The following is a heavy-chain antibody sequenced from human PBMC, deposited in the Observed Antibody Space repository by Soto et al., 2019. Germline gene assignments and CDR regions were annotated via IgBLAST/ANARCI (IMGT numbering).Heavy chain of an antibody. J-gene: IGHJ5*02. CDR2: IYYSGST. D-gene: IGHD3-3*01. CDR1: GGSISSYY. CDR3: ATRLRFLEGYGFDP. V-gene: IGHV4-59*01. Sequence: SETLSLTCTVSGGSISSYYWSWIRQPPGKGLEWIGYIYYSGSTNYNPSLKSRVTISVDTSKNQFSLKLSSVTASDTAVYYCATRLRFLEGYGFDPWGQGTLVTVSS.